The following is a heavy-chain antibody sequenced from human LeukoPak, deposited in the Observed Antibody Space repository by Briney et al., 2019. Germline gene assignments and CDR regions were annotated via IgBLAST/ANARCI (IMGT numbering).Heavy chain of an antibody. CDR1: GDSVSSNSVT. CDR3: ARRLTQYDCFDP. CDR2: TYYRSPWYN. Sequence: SQTLSLTCAISGDSVSSNSVTWNWIRQSPSRGLEWLGRTYYRSPWYNDYAVSVRGRITVNTDTSKNQFSLHLNSVTPEDTAVYYCARRLTQYDCFDPWGQGILVTVSS. J-gene: IGHJ5*02. V-gene: IGHV6-1*01. D-gene: IGHD2-2*01.